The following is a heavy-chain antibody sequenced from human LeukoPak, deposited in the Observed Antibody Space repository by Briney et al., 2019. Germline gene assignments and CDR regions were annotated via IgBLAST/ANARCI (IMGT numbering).Heavy chain of an antibody. CDR2: ISSSSSYI. CDR1: GFTFSSYS. D-gene: IGHD3-3*01. Sequence: GGSLRLSCAASGFTFSSYSMNWVRQAPGKGLEWVSSISSSSSYIYYADSVKGRFTISRDNAKNSLYLEMNSLRAEDTAVYYCARETSSFWSAPWRAFDIWGQGRMVTVSS. CDR3: ARETSSFWSAPWRAFDI. J-gene: IGHJ3*02. V-gene: IGHV3-21*01.